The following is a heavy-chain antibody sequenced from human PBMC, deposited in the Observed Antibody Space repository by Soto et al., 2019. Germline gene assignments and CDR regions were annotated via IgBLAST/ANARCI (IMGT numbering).Heavy chain of an antibody. CDR1: GFTFSSYS. CDR3: AKSTNYMVRGVIVDY. D-gene: IGHD3-10*01. V-gene: IGHV3-21*01. CDR2: ISSSSSYI. J-gene: IGHJ4*02. Sequence: GSLRLSCAASGFTFSSYSMNWVRQAPGKGLEWVSSISSSSSYIYYADSVKGRFTISRDNAKNSLYLQMNSLRAGDTAVYYCAKSTNYMVRGVIVDYWGQGNLVTVSS.